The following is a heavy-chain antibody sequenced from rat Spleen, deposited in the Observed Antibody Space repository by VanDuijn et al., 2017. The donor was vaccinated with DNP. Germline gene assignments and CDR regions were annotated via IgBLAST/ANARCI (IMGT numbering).Heavy chain of an antibody. Sequence: QAQLKESGPGLVQSSQTLSLTCTVAGFSLISYNVHWVRQPPGKDLEWMGVIWITGATQFNSALKSRLSISKDTSKSQVFLKMNSLQTEDTATYYCARDRRGYFDYWGQGAMVTVSS. CDR3: ARDRRGYFDY. CDR2: IWITGAT. D-gene: IGHD1-11*01. V-gene: IGHV2-41*01. CDR1: GFSLISYN. J-gene: IGHJ2*01.